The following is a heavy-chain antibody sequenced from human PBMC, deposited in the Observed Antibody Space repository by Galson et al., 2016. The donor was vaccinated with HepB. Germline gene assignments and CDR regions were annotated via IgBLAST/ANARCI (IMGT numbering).Heavy chain of an antibody. CDR3: ARDSGHCNNFDCKGDAFDM. CDR1: GLTFSNFW. Sequence: SLRLSCAASGLTFSNFWMTWVRQAPGQGLEWVANINQDGTEKHYLDSVRGRFTISRDNAKNSLFLQMNSLRAEDTAVYYCARDSGHCNNFDCKGDAFDMWGQGTMVTVSS. D-gene: IGHD2-8*01. J-gene: IGHJ3*02. CDR2: INQDGTEK. V-gene: IGHV3-7*04.